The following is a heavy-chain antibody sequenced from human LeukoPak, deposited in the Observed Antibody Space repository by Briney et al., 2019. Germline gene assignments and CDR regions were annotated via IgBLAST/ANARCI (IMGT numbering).Heavy chain of an antibody. D-gene: IGHD3-16*01. V-gene: IGHV3-30*03. J-gene: IGHJ4*02. CDR3: ASGYVFFDY. Sequence: GGSLRLSCAASGFTFSSYAMSWVRQAPGKGLEWVAVISYDGSNKYYADSVKGRFTISRDNSKNTLYLQMNSLRAEDTAVYYCASGYVFFDYWGQGTLVTVSS. CDR1: GFTFSSYA. CDR2: ISYDGSNK.